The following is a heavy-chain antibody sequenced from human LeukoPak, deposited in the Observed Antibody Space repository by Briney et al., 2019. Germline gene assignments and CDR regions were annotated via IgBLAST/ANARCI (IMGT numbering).Heavy chain of an antibody. CDR3: ARGRQVAGTRWFDP. J-gene: IGHJ5*02. V-gene: IGHV4-4*07. CDR1: GGSINNYY. Sequence: PSETLSLTCTVSGGSINNYYWSWIRQPAGKGLEWIGRIYTRGSTNYNPSLKSRVTISVDTSKNQFSLKLSSVTAADTAVYYCARGRQVAGTRWFDPWGQGTLVTVSS. CDR2: IYTRGST. D-gene: IGHD6-19*01.